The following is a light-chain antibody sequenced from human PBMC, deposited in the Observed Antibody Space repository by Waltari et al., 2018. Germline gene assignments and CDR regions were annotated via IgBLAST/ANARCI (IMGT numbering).Light chain of an antibody. V-gene: IGLV2-23*02. J-gene: IGLJ2*01. CDR3: SSYISSTSVI. CDR1: RSDVGNYNL. CDR2: EVN. Sequence: QSALTQPASVSGSPGQSITISFTGTRSDVGNYNLVSWYQQHPGKAPKLMISEVNKRPSGVSNRFSGSKSGTTASLTISGLQSEDEASYYCSSYISSTSVIFGGGTKLTVL.